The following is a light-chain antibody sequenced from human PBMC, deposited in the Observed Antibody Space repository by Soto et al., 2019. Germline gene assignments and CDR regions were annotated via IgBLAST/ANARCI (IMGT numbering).Light chain of an antibody. Sequence: DIVMTQSPDSLAVSLGERATINCKSSQSVLYSSNNKNYLAWYQQKPGQPPKLLIYWASTRESGVPDRFSGSGSGTDFPLTISSLQAEDVAVYCCQQRYSTPYTFGQGTKLEIK. CDR1: QSVLYSSNNKNY. J-gene: IGKJ2*01. CDR2: WAS. V-gene: IGKV4-1*01. CDR3: QQRYSTPYT.